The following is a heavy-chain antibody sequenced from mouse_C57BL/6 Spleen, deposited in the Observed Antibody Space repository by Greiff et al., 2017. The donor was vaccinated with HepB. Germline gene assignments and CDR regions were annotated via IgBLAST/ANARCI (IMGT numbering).Heavy chain of an antibody. CDR1: GFTFSDYG. CDR2: ISSGSSTI. CDR3: ARLRGDYAMDY. J-gene: IGHJ4*01. D-gene: IGHD2-4*01. V-gene: IGHV5-17*01. Sequence: EVKLQESGGGLVKPGGSLKLSCAASGFTFSDYGMHWVRQAPEKGLEWVAYISSGSSTIYYADTVKGRFTISRDNAKNTLFLQMTSLRSEDTAMYYCARLRGDYAMDYWGQGTSVTVSS.